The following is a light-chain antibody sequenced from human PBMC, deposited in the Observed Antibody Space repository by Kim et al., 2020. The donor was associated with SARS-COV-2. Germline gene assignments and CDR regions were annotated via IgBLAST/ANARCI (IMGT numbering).Light chain of an antibody. J-gene: IGLJ3*02. V-gene: IGLV3-21*04. CDR2: YDS. CDR3: QVWDSSSDHRV. Sequence: APRQAARITFGGNTIGSKSVHWYRHKPGQAPVLIIYYDSDRPSGIPERFSGSNSGNTATLTISRVEAGDEADYYCQVWDSSSDHRVFGGGTQLTVL. CDR1: TIGSKS.